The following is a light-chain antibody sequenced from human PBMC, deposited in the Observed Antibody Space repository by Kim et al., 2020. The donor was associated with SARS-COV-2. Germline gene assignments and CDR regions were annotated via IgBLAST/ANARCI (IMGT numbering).Light chain of an antibody. CDR3: QSYDSSNQGV. V-gene: IGLV6-57*04. J-gene: IGLJ3*02. CDR1: SGNIASNY. Sequence: NFMLTQPHAVSESPGKTVIISCTRSSGNIASNYVQWYQQRPGSAPTTVIFEDYQRPSGVPDRFSGSIDSSSNSASLTISGLKTEDEADYYCQSYDSSNQGVFGGGTQLTVL. CDR2: EDY.